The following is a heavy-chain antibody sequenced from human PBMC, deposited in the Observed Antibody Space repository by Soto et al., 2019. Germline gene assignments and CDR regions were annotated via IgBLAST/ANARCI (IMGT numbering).Heavy chain of an antibody. Sequence: QVQLVQSGAEVKKPGASVKVSCKASGYTFTSYDINWVRQATGQGLAWMGWMNPNSGNTGYAQKFQVRVTMTRNTSISTAYMELSSLRSEDTAVYYCARVIAARRDAFDIWGQGTMVTVSS. CDR2: MNPNSGNT. CDR1: GYTFTSYD. CDR3: ARVIAARRDAFDI. J-gene: IGHJ3*02. V-gene: IGHV1-8*01. D-gene: IGHD6-6*01.